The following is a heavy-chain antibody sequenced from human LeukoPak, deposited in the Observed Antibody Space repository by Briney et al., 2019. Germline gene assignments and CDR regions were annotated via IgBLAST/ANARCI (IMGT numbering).Heavy chain of an antibody. V-gene: IGHV1-2*02. CDR3: TSQDDYSNYGGVY. CDR1: GYIFTGYY. CDR2: INPYSGGT. Sequence: ASVKVSCKASGYIFTGYYMHWVRQAPGQGLEWMGWINPYSGGTNYAQKFQGRVTMARDTSISTAYMELSRLNFDVTAVYYCTSQDDYSNYGGVYWGQGTLVTVSS. D-gene: IGHD4-11*01. J-gene: IGHJ4*02.